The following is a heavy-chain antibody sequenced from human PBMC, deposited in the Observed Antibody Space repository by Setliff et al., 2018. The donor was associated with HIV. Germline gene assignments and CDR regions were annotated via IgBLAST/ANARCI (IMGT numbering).Heavy chain of an antibody. Sequence: SETLSLTCSVSDGAFGGGDSYWGWIRQTPGKGREWIGTVHDTGTAHFNSSLRSRATISVDTSRSQFSLKLNSVTAADTAMYYCARVVDADYLDYWGQGTPVTVSS. CDR3: ARVVDADYLDY. D-gene: IGHD2-15*01. V-gene: IGHV4-39*01. J-gene: IGHJ4*02. CDR1: DGAFGGGDSY. CDR2: VHDTGTA.